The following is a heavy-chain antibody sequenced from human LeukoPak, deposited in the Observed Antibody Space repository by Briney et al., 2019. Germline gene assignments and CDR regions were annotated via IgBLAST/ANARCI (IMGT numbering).Heavy chain of an antibody. Sequence: GGSLRLSCSASGFTFSSYAMQWVRQAPGKGLEYVSAISSNGDYTYYADSVKGRLTVSRDNSKNTLYLQMSSLRPEDTAVYYCVKGSPYSSGPFGYYYYGMDVWGQGTTVTVSS. CDR2: ISSNGDYT. V-gene: IGHV3-64D*06. J-gene: IGHJ6*02. CDR3: VKGSPYSSGPFGYYYYGMDV. D-gene: IGHD6-19*01. CDR1: GFTFSSYA.